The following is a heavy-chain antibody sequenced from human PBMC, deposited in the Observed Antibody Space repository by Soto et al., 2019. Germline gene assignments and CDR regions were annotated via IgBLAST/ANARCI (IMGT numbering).Heavy chain of an antibody. V-gene: IGHV4-30-2*01. Sequence: QLQLQESGSGLVKPSQTLSLTCAVSGGSISSGGYSWSWIRQPPGKGLEWIGYIYHSGSTYYNPALKSRVSMSVDRTKNQLSLRLSSVAAADTAVYYCAGGEDYYGSSGGLRYDMDVWGQGTTVTVSS. CDR1: GGSISSGGYS. D-gene: IGHD3-22*01. CDR3: AGGEDYYGSSGGLRYDMDV. CDR2: IYHSGST. J-gene: IGHJ6*02.